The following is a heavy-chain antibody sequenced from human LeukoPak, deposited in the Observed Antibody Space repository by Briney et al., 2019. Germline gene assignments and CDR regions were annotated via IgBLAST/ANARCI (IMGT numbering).Heavy chain of an antibody. V-gene: IGHV1-2*02. CDR2: INPNSGGT. J-gene: IGHJ4*02. Sequence: GASVKVSYKASGYTFTGYYMHWVRQAPGQGLEWMGWINPNSGGTNYAQKFQGRVTMTRDTSISTAYMELSRLRSDDTAVYYCAREVSGSYGADYWGQGTLVTVSS. D-gene: IGHD1-26*01. CDR3: AREVSGSYGADY. CDR1: GYTFTGYY.